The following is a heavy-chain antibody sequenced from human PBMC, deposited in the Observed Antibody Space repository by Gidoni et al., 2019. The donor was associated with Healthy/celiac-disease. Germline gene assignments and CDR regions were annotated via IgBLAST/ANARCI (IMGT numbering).Heavy chain of an antibody. CDR1: GFTFSSYA. CDR2: ISGSGGST. V-gene: IGHV3-23*01. Sequence: EVQLLESGGGLVQPGGSLRLSCAASGFTFSSYAMSWVRQAPGKGLEWVSAISGSGGSTYYADSVKGRFTISRDNSKNTLYLQMNSLRAEDTAVYYCAKDEASFTMIVVVITSFDYWGQGTLVTVSS. D-gene: IGHD3-22*01. J-gene: IGHJ4*02. CDR3: AKDEASFTMIVVVITSFDY.